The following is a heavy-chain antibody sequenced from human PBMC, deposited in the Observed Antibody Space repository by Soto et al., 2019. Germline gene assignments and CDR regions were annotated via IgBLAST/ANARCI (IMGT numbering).Heavy chain of an antibody. CDR2: ISADSGDT. CDR3: ARGGRYSSSSDLTY. V-gene: IGHV1-18*04. J-gene: IGHJ4*02. D-gene: IGHD6-6*01. CDR1: GYTFTNYG. Sequence: QVQLVQSGPEVKKPGASVKVSCTPSGYTFTNYGVNWVRQAPGQGLEWMGWISADSGDTKYAQKVQGRVTMTTYTSTRTAYMELRSLRFDDSAVYYCARGGRYSSSSDLTYWGQGTLVTVSS.